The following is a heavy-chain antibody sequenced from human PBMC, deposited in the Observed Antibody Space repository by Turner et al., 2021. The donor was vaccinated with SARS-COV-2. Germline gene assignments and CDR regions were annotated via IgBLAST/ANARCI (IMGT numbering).Heavy chain of an antibody. D-gene: IGHD5-12*01. Sequence: QVQLAQSGAEVKKPGASVKVSCKASGYTFTSFSMHWVRQAPGQGLEWMGIVNPCGGSTRCARKFQGRVTMTRYTSTSTVYMELSSLRSEDTAVYYCARDGTPYGGYSHLDYWGQGTLVTVSS. CDR2: VNPCGGST. CDR3: ARDGTPYGGYSHLDY. J-gene: IGHJ4*02. CDR1: GYTFTSFS. V-gene: IGHV1-46*03.